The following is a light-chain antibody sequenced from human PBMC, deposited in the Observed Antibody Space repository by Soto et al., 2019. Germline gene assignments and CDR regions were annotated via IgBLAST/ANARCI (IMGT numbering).Light chain of an antibody. J-gene: IGLJ1*01. CDR2: EVS. CDR1: SSDVGGYNY. Sequence: QSALTQPASVSGSPGQSITISCTGTSSDVGGYNYVSWYQQHPGKAPKLMIYEVSNRPSAVSNRFSGSKSGNTASLTISGLQAEDEAGYYCSSYTSSSTLVFGAGTKVTVL. CDR3: SSYTSSSTLV. V-gene: IGLV2-14*01.